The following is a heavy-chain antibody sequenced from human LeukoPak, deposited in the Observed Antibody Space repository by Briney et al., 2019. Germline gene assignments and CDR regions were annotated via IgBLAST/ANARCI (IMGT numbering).Heavy chain of an antibody. V-gene: IGHV1-2*02. CDR2: INPNSGGT. Sequence: GASVTVSCKASGYTFTGYYMHWVRQAPGQGLEWMGWINPNSGGTNYAQKFQGRVTMTRDTSISTAYMELSRLRSDDTAVYYCARVYGDSSSWYDYWGQGTLVTVSS. J-gene: IGHJ4*02. CDR1: GYTFTGYY. CDR3: ARVYGDSSSWYDY. D-gene: IGHD6-13*01.